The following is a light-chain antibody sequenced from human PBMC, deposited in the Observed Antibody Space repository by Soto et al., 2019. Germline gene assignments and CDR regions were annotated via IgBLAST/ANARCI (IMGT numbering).Light chain of an antibody. V-gene: IGKV1-5*01. CDR1: QSISSW. J-gene: IGKJ1*01. Sequence: DIQMTQSPSTLSASVGDRVTITCRASQSISSWLAWYQQKPGKAPKLLIYDASSLESGVPSRFSGSGSGTEFTLTISSLQPDDFETYYCQQYNSYPVTFGQGTKVEIK. CDR3: QQYNSYPVT. CDR2: DAS.